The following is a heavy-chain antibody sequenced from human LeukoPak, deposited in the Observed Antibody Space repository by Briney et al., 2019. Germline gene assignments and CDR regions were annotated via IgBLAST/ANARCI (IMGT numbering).Heavy chain of an antibody. D-gene: IGHD5-12*01. Sequence: SVKVSFKASGGTFSSYAISWVRQAPGQGLEWMGRIITIFGIANYAQKFQGRVTITADKSTSTAYMELSSLRSEDTAVYYCASRYSGYDGEVDYWGQGTLVTVSS. CDR1: GGTFSSYA. J-gene: IGHJ4*02. V-gene: IGHV1-69*04. CDR2: IITIFGIA. CDR3: ASRYSGYDGEVDY.